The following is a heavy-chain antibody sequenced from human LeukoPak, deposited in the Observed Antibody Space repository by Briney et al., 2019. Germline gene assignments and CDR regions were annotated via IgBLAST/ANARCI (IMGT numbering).Heavy chain of an antibody. J-gene: IGHJ5*02. Sequence: GGSLRLSCAASGFTVSSNYMSWVRQAPGKGLEWVSVIYSGGSTYYADSVKGRFTISRDNSKNTLYLQMNSLRAEDTAVYYCAREYCGGDCYFDHWGQGILVTVSS. CDR1: GFTVSSNY. CDR2: IYSGGST. CDR3: AREYCGGDCYFDH. V-gene: IGHV3-53*01. D-gene: IGHD2-21*02.